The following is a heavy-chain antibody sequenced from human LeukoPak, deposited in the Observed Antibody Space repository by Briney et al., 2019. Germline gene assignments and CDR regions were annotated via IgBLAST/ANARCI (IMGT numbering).Heavy chain of an antibody. J-gene: IGHJ4*02. CDR2: IRYDATNK. V-gene: IGHV3-30*02. Sequence: GGSLRLSCAASGFTFSSYGMHWVRQAPGKGLEWVAFIRYDATNKHYADSVKGRFTISRDNSKNTLYLQMNGLRDEDTAMYYCAEDQSVFYDSSGYLGYWGQGTLVTVSS. D-gene: IGHD3-22*01. CDR1: GFTFSSYG. CDR3: AEDQSVFYDSSGYLGY.